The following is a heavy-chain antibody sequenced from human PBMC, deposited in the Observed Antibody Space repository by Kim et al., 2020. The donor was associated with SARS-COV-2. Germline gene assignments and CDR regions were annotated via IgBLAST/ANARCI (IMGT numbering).Heavy chain of an antibody. Sequence: ANYAQKFQGRVTSTADESTSTAYMELSSLRSEDTAVYYCARELDWNYSDYWGQGTLVTVSS. CDR3: ARELDWNYSDY. D-gene: IGHD1-1*01. V-gene: IGHV1-69*01. CDR2: A. J-gene: IGHJ4*02.